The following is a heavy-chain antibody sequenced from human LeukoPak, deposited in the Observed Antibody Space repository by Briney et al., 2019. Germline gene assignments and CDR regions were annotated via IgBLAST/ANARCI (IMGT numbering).Heavy chain of an antibody. Sequence: GRSLTLSCAASGFTFSSYAMHWVRQAPGKGLEWVAVISYDGSNKYYADSVKGRFTISRDNSKNTLYLQMNSLRAEDTAVYYCASVTLSAYDGDYRGQGTLVTVSS. D-gene: IGHD5-12*01. J-gene: IGHJ4*02. CDR2: ISYDGSNK. V-gene: IGHV3-30-3*01. CDR3: ASVTLSAYDGDY. CDR1: GFTFSSYA.